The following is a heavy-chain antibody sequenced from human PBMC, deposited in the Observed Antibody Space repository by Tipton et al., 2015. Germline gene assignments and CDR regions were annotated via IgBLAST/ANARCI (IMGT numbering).Heavy chain of an antibody. J-gene: IGHJ4*02. V-gene: IGHV4-39*01. CDR3: ARQQSGPWLARQFFDY. CDR2: IYLNGIT. CDR1: GDSISRSTTYF. D-gene: IGHD6-19*01. Sequence: LRLSCTVSGDSISRSTTYFWGWIRQAPGKGLEWVGTIYLNGITYYNPSLKTRVTISVDTSENQFSLNLNSVTAADTAVYYCARQQSGPWLARQFFDYWGQGILVTVSS.